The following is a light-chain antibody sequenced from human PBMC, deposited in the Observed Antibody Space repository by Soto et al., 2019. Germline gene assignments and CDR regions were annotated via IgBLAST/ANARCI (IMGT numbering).Light chain of an antibody. V-gene: IGLV2-23*01. Sequence: QAVLTQPASVSGSPGQSITISCTGTNSDIGTYHLVSWFQQHPGKVPKVMIYEGTKPPSGVSDRFSGAKSDNTASLSISGLQAEDEANYYCCSYAGDNMFVFGTGTKVTVL. J-gene: IGLJ1*01. CDR1: NSDIGTYHL. CDR3: CSYAGDNMFV. CDR2: EGT.